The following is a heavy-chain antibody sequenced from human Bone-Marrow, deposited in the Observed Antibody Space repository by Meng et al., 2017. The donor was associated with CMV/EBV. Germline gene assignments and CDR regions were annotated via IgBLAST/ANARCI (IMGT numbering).Heavy chain of an antibody. V-gene: IGHV5-51*01. Sequence: GGSLRLSCKGSGYSFTTFWVGWVRQLPGRGLEWMGIIYPGDSDTRYSPSFQGQVTISADKSITTAYLQWSSLQASDTAIYYCVRPYYNSSAYYLWGQGTLVTVSS. CDR1: GYSFTTFW. CDR3: VRPYYNSSAYYL. D-gene: IGHD3-22*01. J-gene: IGHJ5*02. CDR2: IYPGDSDT.